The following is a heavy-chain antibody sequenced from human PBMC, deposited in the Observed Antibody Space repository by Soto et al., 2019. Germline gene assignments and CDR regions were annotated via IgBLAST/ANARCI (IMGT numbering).Heavy chain of an antibody. CDR2: IYSSRST. J-gene: IGHJ6*02. CDR3: ARFVRSCSGTTCYTRADV. D-gene: IGHD2-2*02. Sequence: SETLSLTCTVSGGSVSSNTHYWSWIRQPPGKRLQWTGFIYSSRSTNYNPSLKSRVPMPVDTSKNQFSPKLRSVIVADTAVYHCARFVRSCSGTTCYTRADVWGQGSTVP. V-gene: IGHV4-61*01. CDR1: GGSVSSNTHY.